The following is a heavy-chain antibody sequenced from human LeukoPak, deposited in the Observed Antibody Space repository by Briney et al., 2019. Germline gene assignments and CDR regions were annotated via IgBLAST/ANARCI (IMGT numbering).Heavy chain of an antibody. V-gene: IGHV3-7*04. Sequence: GGSLRLSCAVSGFTFSNFWLSWVRQAPGRGLEWVANIHPEGNEKYHVESVKGRFTISRDNAKNLLFLQMNGLRVEDTAVYYCARGDDFSGDHWGQGTLVTVSS. J-gene: IGHJ4*02. CDR3: ARGDDFSGDH. CDR2: IHPEGNEK. CDR1: GFTFSNFW. D-gene: IGHD1-1*01.